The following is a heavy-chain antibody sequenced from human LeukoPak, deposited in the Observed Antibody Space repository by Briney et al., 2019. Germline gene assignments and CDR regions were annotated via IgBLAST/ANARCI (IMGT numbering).Heavy chain of an antibody. CDR3: AKKDGSGSYYLPFFDY. CDR1: GFTFSNFG. CDR2: ISGSGGNM. D-gene: IGHD3-10*01. V-gene: IGHV3-23*01. Sequence: GGSLRLSCTATGFTFSNFGMAWVRQAPGQGLEWVSTISGSGGNMYQADSVKGRFTISRDNSRSTLYLQMNSLRAEDTAVYYCAKKDGSGSYYLPFFDYWGQGTLVTVCS. J-gene: IGHJ4*02.